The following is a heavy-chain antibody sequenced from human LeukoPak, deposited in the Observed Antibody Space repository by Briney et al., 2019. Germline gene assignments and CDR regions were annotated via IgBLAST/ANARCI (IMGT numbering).Heavy chain of an antibody. J-gene: IGHJ4*02. V-gene: IGHV4-39*01. CDR3: ACSSSWYRFDY. Sequence: SETLSLTCTVSGGSISSSSYYWGWIRQPPGKGLEWIGSIYYSGSTYYNPSLKSRVTISVDTSKNQFSLKLSSVTAADTAVYYCACSSSWYRFDYWGQGTLVTVSS. CDR2: IYYSGST. D-gene: IGHD6-13*01. CDR1: GGSISSSSYY.